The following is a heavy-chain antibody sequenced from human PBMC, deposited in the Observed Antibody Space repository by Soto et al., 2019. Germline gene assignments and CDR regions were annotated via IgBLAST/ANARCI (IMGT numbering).Heavy chain of an antibody. D-gene: IGHD1-26*01. V-gene: IGHV3-23*01. J-gene: IGHJ4*02. CDR1: GFTFSNYA. CDR3: AKDLWVWDSGTSFAY. CDR2: ISGNDGAT. Sequence: TGGSLRLSCAASGFTFSNYALSWVRQAPGRGLEWVSAISGNDGATWYADSVKGRFTISRDNSKNTLYLQMNSLRAEDTAVYYCAKDLWVWDSGTSFAYWGQGTLVTVSS.